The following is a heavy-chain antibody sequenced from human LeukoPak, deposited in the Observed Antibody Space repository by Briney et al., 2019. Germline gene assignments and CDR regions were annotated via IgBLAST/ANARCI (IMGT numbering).Heavy chain of an antibody. Sequence: PGGSLRLSCAASGFAFSSSWMHWVRQAPGKGLVWVSRINPDESITSHADSVKGRFTISRDNAKNTVYLQMNSLRAEDTAVYYCARGVGGDRDYWGQGTLVTVSS. V-gene: IGHV3-74*01. CDR1: GFAFSSSW. CDR3: ARGVGGDRDY. J-gene: IGHJ4*02. D-gene: IGHD2-21*02. CDR2: INPDESIT.